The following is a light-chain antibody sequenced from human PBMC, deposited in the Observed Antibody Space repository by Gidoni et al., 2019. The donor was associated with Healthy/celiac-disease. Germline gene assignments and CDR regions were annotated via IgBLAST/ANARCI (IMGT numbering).Light chain of an antibody. J-gene: IGKJ1*01. CDR3: QQYNSYRWT. V-gene: IGKV1-5*01. CDR1: QSISSW. Sequence: DLQMTQSPSTLSASVGDRVTITCRASQSISSWLAWYQQKPGKAPKLLIYDASSLESGVPSRFSGSGSGTEFTLTISSLQPDDFATYYCQQYNSYRWTFGQXTKVEIK. CDR2: DAS.